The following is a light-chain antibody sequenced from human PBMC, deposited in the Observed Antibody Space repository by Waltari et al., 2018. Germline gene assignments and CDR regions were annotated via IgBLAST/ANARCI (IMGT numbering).Light chain of an antibody. J-gene: IGKJ2*01. CDR3: QQYYGAPPNT. CDR1: QSLLYSSNNKNY. Sequence: DIVMTQSPELLAVSLGERATINCKSSQSLLYSSNNKNYLAWYQQKPGQPPKLLFTWASNRQSGVPDRFSGSGSGTDFTLTISSLQAEDVAVYYCQQYYGAPPNTFGQGTKLEIK. CDR2: WAS. V-gene: IGKV4-1*01.